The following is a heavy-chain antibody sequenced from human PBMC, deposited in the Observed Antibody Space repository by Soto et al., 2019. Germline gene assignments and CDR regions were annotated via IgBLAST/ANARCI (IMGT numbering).Heavy chain of an antibody. J-gene: IGHJ4*02. CDR2: IYYSGST. CDR3: ASLYSSSWTPFDY. CDR1: GGSISSSSYY. V-gene: IGHV4-39*01. D-gene: IGHD6-13*01. Sequence: QLQLQESGPGLVKPSETLSLTCTVSGGSISSSSYYWGWIRQPPGKGLEWIGSIYYSGSTYYNPFLRRRVTISVDSSKNQFSLKLRFVTAADPAVYYCASLYSSSWTPFDYWGQGTLVTVSS.